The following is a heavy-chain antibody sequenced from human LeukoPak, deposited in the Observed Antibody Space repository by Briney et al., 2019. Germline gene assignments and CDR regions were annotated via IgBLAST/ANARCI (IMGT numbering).Heavy chain of an antibody. Sequence: GGSLRLSCAVSGFPLSSYAMSWVRQAPGKGLEWVSATSSSDAGTYYADSVRGRFTISRDNSKNTLYLQMNSLRAEDAAVYYCARVLRYCSGGNCYSGGLGYMDVWGKGTTVTISS. CDR1: GFPLSSYA. D-gene: IGHD2-15*01. CDR2: TSSSDAGT. V-gene: IGHV3-23*01. J-gene: IGHJ6*03. CDR3: ARVLRYCSGGNCYSGGLGYMDV.